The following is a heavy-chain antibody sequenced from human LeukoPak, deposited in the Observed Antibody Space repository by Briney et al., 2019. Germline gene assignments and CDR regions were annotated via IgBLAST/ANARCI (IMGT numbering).Heavy chain of an antibody. Sequence: ASVKVSCKASGYTFTSYDINWVRRATGQGLEWMGWMNPNSGNTGYAQKFQGRVTMTRNTSISTAYMELSSLRSEDTAVYYCARGLRWDIMITFGGVIVWGQGTLVTVSS. D-gene: IGHD3-16*02. CDR1: GYTFTSYD. J-gene: IGHJ4*02. V-gene: IGHV1-8*01. CDR2: MNPNSGNT. CDR3: ARGLRWDIMITFGGVIV.